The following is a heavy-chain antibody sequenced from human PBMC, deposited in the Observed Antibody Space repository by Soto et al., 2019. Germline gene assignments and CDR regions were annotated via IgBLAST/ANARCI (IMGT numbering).Heavy chain of an antibody. Sequence: SETLSLTCTVSGGSISSGGYYWSWIRQHPGKGLEWIGYIYYSGSTYYNPSLKSRVTISVDTSKNQFSLKLSSVTAADTAVYYCARDGLVVAAPARAPFYYGMDVWGQGTTVTVSS. CDR1: GGSISSGGYY. V-gene: IGHV4-31*03. CDR3: ARDGLVVAAPARAPFYYGMDV. CDR2: IYYSGST. D-gene: IGHD2-15*01. J-gene: IGHJ6*02.